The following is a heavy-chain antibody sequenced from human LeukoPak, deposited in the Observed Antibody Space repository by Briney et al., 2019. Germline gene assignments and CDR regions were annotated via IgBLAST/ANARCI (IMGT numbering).Heavy chain of an antibody. CDR1: GFTFSSYE. Sequence: GGSLRLSCAASGFTFSSYEMNWVRQAPGKGLEWVAYISSSGSTIYYTDSVEGRFIISRDNAKNSLYLQMHSLRVEDTAVYYCARSRRSGSWHTYYLEYWGQGTLVTVPS. J-gene: IGHJ4*02. CDR2: ISSSGSTI. CDR3: ARSRRSGSWHTYYLEY. V-gene: IGHV3-48*03. D-gene: IGHD6-13*01.